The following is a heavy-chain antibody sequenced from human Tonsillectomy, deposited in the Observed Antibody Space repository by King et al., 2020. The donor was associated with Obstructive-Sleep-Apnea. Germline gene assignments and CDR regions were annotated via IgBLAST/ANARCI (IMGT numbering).Heavy chain of an antibody. CDR3: ARAGVTTEAFDY. D-gene: IGHD4-17*01. CDR2: IYYSGST. Sequence: LQLQESGPGLVKPSETLSLTCTVSGGSISSSSYYWGWIRQPPGKGLEWIGSIYYSGSTYYNPSLKSRVTISVDTSKNQFSLKLSSVTAADTAVYYCARAGVTTEAFDYWGQGTLVTVSS. CDR1: GGSISSSSYY. J-gene: IGHJ4*02. V-gene: IGHV4-39*07.